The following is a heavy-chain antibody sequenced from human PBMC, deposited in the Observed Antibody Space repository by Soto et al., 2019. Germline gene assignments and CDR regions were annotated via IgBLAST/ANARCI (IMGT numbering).Heavy chain of an antibody. D-gene: IGHD6-6*01. CDR1: GYPFTSYG. Sequence: GXSVKVSCKASGYPFTSYGIIWVRQAPGQGLEWMGWISAYNGNTNYAQKLQGRVTMTTDTSTSTAYMELRSLRSDDTAVYYCARDLIDAARAFFDYWGQGTLVTVPS. V-gene: IGHV1-18*04. J-gene: IGHJ4*02. CDR2: ISAYNGNT. CDR3: ARDLIDAARAFFDY.